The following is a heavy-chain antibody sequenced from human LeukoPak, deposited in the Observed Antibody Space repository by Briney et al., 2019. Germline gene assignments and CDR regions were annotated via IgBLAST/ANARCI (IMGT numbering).Heavy chain of an antibody. D-gene: IGHD3-22*01. Sequence: PSETQSLTCTVSGGSINSYYWSWIRQPPGKGLEWIGYIYYSGSTNYNPSLKSRVTITVDTSKNQFSLRLTSVTAADTAVYYCARVAPTRGFASSGYYPLDYGGQASLANVSS. J-gene: IGHJ4*02. CDR2: IYYSGST. V-gene: IGHV4-59*01. CDR3: ARVAPTRGFASSGYYPLDY. CDR1: GGSINSYY.